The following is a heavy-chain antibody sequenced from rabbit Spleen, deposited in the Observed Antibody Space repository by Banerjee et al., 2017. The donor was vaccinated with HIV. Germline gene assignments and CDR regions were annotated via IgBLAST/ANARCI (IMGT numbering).Heavy chain of an antibody. CDR3: ARVSETSGWGEDL. D-gene: IGHD4-1*01. J-gene: IGHJ4*01. CDR1: GFTLSSYYM. CDR2: IYAGSSGFVGAT. V-gene: IGHV1S45*01. Sequence: QEQLKESGGGLVQPGGSLKLSCKASGFTLSSYYMNWVRQAPGKGLEWIACIYAGSSGFVGATYYATWPIGRFTVSKTSSTAVALQMTSLTVADTATYFCARVSETSGWGEDLWGPGTLVTVS.